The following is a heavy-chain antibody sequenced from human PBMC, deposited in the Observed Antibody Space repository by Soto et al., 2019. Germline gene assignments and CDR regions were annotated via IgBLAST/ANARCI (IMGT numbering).Heavy chain of an antibody. J-gene: IGHJ4*02. V-gene: IGHV1-18*04. D-gene: IGHD2-8*02. Sequence: QVQLVQSGGEVKKPGASVKGSCKTSGYTFNNYDFSWVRQAPGQGLEWMGWVSNRNGVTNYAEKFRDRVTMTTDRSTNTVYMELRGLRSDDTAVYFCARERLNTGWYGFDHWGQGTQVTVSS. CDR1: GYTFNNYD. CDR3: ARERLNTGWYGFDH. CDR2: VSNRNGVT.